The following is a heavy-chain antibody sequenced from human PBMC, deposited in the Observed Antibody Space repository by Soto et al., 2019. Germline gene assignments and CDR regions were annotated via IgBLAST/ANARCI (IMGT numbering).Heavy chain of an antibody. J-gene: IGHJ4*02. CDR3: ARVRSTYCGGDCYSPFDY. Sequence: GGSLRLSCAASGFTFSSYAMHWVRQAPGKGLEWVAVISYDGSNKYYADSVKGRFTISRDNSKNTLYLQMNSLRAEDTAVYYCARVRSTYCGGDCYSPFDYWGQGTLVTVSS. CDR1: GFTFSSYA. D-gene: IGHD2-21*02. CDR2: ISYDGSNK. V-gene: IGHV3-30-3*01.